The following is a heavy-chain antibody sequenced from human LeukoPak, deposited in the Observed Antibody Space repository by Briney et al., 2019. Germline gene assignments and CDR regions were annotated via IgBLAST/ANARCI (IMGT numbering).Heavy chain of an antibody. CDR1: GFTFSSYA. D-gene: IGHD3-10*01. J-gene: IGHJ4*02. CDR2: MTGSGGTT. Sequence: GGSLRLSCAASGFTFSSYAMSWVRQAPGKGLEWVSAMTGSGGTTYYADSVKGRFAISRDNSKNTLYLQMNSLRTEDTALYYCAKRGGYETMAAFDYWGQGTLVTVSS. V-gene: IGHV3-23*01. CDR3: AKRGGYETMAAFDY.